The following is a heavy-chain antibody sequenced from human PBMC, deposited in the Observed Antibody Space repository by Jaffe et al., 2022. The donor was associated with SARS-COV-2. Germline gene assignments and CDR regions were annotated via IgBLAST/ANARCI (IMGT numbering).Heavy chain of an antibody. Sequence: EVQLLESGGGFVQPGGSLRLSCTTSGFTFSGYAMSWVRQAPGKDLEWVSAITDSAGDTFHADSVRGRFTISRDNSKNTLYLQMSSLRDDDTAIYYCAKGSSGGRPYYFDYWGQGVLVAVSS. J-gene: IGHJ4*02. CDR1: GFTFSGYA. CDR2: ITDSAGDT. CDR3: AKGSSGGRPYYFDY. V-gene: IGHV3-23*01. D-gene: IGHD6-6*01.